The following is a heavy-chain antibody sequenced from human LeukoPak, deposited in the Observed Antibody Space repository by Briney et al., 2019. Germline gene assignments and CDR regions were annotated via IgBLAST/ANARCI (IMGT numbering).Heavy chain of an antibody. CDR3: AEVGPGAARDY. Sequence: GGSLRLSCAASGFTFSRYSMNWVRQAPGRGLEWVSGISGSDGDDNTYYVDSVKGRFTISRDNSRNTLYMQMNSLRAEDTAVYYCAEVGPGAARDYWGQGTLVTVSS. J-gene: IGHJ4*02. CDR2: ISGSDGDDNT. CDR1: GFTFSRYS. D-gene: IGHD5-18*01. V-gene: IGHV3-23*01.